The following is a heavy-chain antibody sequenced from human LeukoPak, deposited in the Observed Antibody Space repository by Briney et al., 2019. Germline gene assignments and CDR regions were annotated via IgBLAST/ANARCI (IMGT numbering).Heavy chain of an antibody. Sequence: PGGSLRLSCAASGFTFSNFWMMWVRQAPGKGPEWVANINRDGSEKNYVDSVKGRFTISRDNARNSLYLQMNTLRAEETAVYYCARDRYYVSGTYYRFDYWGPGALVTVSS. D-gene: IGHD3-10*01. J-gene: IGHJ4*02. V-gene: IGHV3-7*01. CDR1: GFTFSNFW. CDR2: INRDGSEK. CDR3: ARDRYYVSGTYYRFDY.